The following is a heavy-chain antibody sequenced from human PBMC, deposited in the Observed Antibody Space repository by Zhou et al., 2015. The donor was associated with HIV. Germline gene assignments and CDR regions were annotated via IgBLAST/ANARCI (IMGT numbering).Heavy chain of an antibody. D-gene: IGHD3-3*01. CDR3: ARVIRFWSRVRYGYSVTYV. J-gene: IGHJ2*01. V-gene: IGHV3-33*01. CDR2: LWSDGSNK. Sequence: QEQLVESGGGVVQPGRSLRLSCTASGFTFNTFGMHWVRQAPGKGLEWVASLWSDGSNKYYADSVKGRFTISRDNSKNTLYLQMNSLRAEDTAVYYCARVIRFWSRVRYGYSVTYVRGR. CDR1: GFTFNTFG.